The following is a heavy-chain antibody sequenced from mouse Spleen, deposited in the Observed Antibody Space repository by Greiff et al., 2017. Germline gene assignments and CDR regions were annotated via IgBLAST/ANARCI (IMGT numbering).Heavy chain of an antibody. J-gene: IGHJ2*01. CDR2: IDPSDSYT. V-gene: IGHV1-59*01. CDR3: ARSGYGSSYFDY. Sequence: QVQLQQSGAELVRPGTSVKLSCKASGYTFTSYWMHWVKQRPGQGLEWIGVIDPSDSYTNYNQKFKGKATLTVDTSSSTAYMQLSSLTSEDSAVYYCARSGYGSSYFDYWGQGTTLTVSS. CDR1: GYTFTSYW. D-gene: IGHD1-1*01.